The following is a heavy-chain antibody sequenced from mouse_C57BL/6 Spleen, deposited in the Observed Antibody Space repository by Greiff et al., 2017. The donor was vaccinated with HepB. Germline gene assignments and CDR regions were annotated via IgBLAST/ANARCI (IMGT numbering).Heavy chain of an antibody. J-gene: IGHJ2*01. V-gene: IGHV1-81*01. Sequence: VKLQQSGAELARPGASVKLSCKASGYTFTSYGKSWVRQRTGQGHEWIGEIYPKRGNTYYNEKFKGKAALTADKSSSTAYMELRSLTSEDSAVYFCARSGRRVFDYWGQGTTLTVSS. CDR1: GYTFTSYG. CDR3: ARSGRRVFDY. D-gene: IGHD3-2*02. CDR2: IYPKRGNT.